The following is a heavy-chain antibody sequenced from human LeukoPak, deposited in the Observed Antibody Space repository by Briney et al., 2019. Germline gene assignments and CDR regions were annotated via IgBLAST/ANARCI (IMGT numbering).Heavy chain of an antibody. CDR3: ARGQFRTTYYYYYGMDV. V-gene: IGHV4-59*01. J-gene: IGHJ6*02. CDR2: IYYSGST. CDR1: GGSISSYY. Sequence: SETLSLTCTVSGGSISSYYWSWIRQPPGKGLEWIGYIYYSGSTNYNPSLKSRVTISVDTSKNQFSLKLSSVTAADTAVYYCARGQFRTTYYYYYGMDVWGQGTTVTVSS. D-gene: IGHD1-1*01.